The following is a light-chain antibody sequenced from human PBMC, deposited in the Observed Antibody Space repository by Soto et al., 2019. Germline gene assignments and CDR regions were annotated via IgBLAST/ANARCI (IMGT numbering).Light chain of an antibody. V-gene: IGLV2-11*01. Sequence: QSALTQPRSVSGSPGQSVTISCTGTSSGVGRYNYVSWYQHHPGKAPKLMIYGVNERPSGVPDRFSGSKSGNTASLTISGLQAEDEADYHCCSYAGSYILVFGGGTKVTVL. CDR2: GVN. J-gene: IGLJ3*02. CDR3: CSYAGSYILV. CDR1: SSGVGRYNY.